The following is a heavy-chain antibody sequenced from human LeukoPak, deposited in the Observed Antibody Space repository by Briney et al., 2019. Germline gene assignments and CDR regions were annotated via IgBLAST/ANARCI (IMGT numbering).Heavy chain of an antibody. CDR2: MNPNSGAT. Sequence: ASVKVSCKASGYTFTDYDIHWVRQAPGQGLEWMGWMNPNSGATDYAQKFQGRVTMTKDTSINTAYMELSRLRSDDTALYYCARVYGSGSYALHYWGQGTLATVSS. V-gene: IGHV1-2*02. J-gene: IGHJ4*02. CDR1: GYTFTDYD. CDR3: ARVYGSGSYALHY. D-gene: IGHD3-10*01.